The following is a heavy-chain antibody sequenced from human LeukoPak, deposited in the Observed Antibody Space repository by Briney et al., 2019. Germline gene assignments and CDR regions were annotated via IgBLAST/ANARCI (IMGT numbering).Heavy chain of an antibody. CDR3: ARETQLGEVDV. CDR1: GITFSIYS. D-gene: IGHD3-16*01. J-gene: IGHJ6*02. V-gene: IGHV3-21*01. CDR2: ISSSSSYI. Sequence: GGSLRLSCAASGITFSIYSMNWVRQAPGKGLEWVSCISSSSSYIYYADSVKGRFTISRDNAKNSLYLQMNSLRAEDTAVYYCARETQLGEVDVWGQGTTVTVSS.